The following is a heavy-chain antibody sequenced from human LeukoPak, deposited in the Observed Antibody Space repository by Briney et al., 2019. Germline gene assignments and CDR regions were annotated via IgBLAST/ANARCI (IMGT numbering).Heavy chain of an antibody. CDR2: ISWNSGSI. CDR3: AKEAKPEWELPIGYYYYGMDV. V-gene: IGHV3-9*01. J-gene: IGHJ6*02. Sequence: GGSLRLSCAASGFTFDDYAMHWVRQAPGKGLEWVSGISWNSGSIGYADSVKGRFTISRDNAKNSLYLQMNSLRAEDTALYYCAKEAKPEWELPIGYYYYGMDVWGQGTTVTVSS. CDR1: GFTFDDYA. D-gene: IGHD1-26*01.